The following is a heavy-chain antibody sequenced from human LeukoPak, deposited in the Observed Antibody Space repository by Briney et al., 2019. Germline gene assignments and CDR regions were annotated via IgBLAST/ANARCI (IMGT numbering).Heavy chain of an antibody. CDR3: ARAGYCTNGVCSDY. CDR1: GFTFSSYS. Sequence: PGGSLRLSCAASGFTFSSYSTNWVRQAPGKGLEWVSSISSSSSYIYYADSVKGRFTISRDNAKNSLYLQMNSLRAEDTAVYYCARAGYCTNGVCSDYWGQGTLVTVSS. D-gene: IGHD2-8*01. V-gene: IGHV3-21*01. J-gene: IGHJ4*02. CDR2: ISSSSSYI.